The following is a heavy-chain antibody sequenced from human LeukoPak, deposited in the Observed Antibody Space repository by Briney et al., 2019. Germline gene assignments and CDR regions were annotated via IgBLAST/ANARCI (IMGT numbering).Heavy chain of an antibody. CDR3: ARDSHPLATKPNDAFDI. CDR1: GYTFTSYY. J-gene: IGHJ3*02. CDR2: INPSGGST. Sequence: GASVKVSCKASGYTFTSYYMHWVRQAPGQGLEWMGIINPSGGSTSYAQKFQGRVTMTRDTSTSTVYMELSSLRSEDTAVYYCARDSHPLATKPNDAFDIWGQGTMVTVSS. V-gene: IGHV1-46*01. D-gene: IGHD3-3*02.